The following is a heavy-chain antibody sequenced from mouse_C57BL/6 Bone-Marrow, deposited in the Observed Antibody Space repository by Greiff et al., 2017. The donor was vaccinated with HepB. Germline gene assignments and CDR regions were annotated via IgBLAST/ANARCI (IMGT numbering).Heavy chain of an antibody. CDR2: IDPANGNT. D-gene: IGHD1-1*01. CDR3: ARGGYYYGSSPYYFDY. J-gene: IGHJ2*01. V-gene: IGHV14-3*01. Sequence: VQLKESVAELVRPGASVKLSCTASGFNIKNTYMHWVKQRPEQGLEWIGRIDPANGNTKYAPKFQGKATITADTSSNTAYLQLSSLTSEDTAIYYCARGGYYYGSSPYYFDYWGQGTTLTVSS. CDR1: GFNIKNTY.